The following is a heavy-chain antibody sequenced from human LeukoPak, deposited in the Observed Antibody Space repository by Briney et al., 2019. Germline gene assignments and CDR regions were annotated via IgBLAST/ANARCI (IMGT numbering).Heavy chain of an antibody. Sequence: ASVKVSCKASGGTFSSYAISWVRQAPGQGLEWMGRIIPILGIANYAQKFQGRVTITADKSTSTAYMELGSLRSEDTAVYYCATQRGGYCSGGSCYSAFDYWGQGTLVTVSS. J-gene: IGHJ4*02. CDR3: ATQRGGYCSGGSCYSAFDY. CDR1: GGTFSSYA. CDR2: IIPILGIA. D-gene: IGHD2-15*01. V-gene: IGHV1-69*04.